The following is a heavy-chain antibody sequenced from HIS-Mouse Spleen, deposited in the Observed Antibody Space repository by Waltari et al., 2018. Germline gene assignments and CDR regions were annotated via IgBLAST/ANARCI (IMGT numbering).Heavy chain of an antibody. CDR2: INHSGST. J-gene: IGHJ4*02. V-gene: IGHV4-34*01. D-gene: IGHD6-13*01. Sequence: QVQLQQWGAGLLKPSETLSLTCAVYGGSFSGYYWSWIRQPPGKGLEWIGEINHSGSTNYNPSLKSRVTISVDTSKNQFSLKLSSVTAADTAVYYCARGNPAAAGLDYWGQGTLVTVSS. CDR1: GGSFSGYY. CDR3: ARGNPAAAGLDY.